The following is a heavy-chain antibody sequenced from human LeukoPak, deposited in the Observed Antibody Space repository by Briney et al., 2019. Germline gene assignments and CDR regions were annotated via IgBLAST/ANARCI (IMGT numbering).Heavy chain of an antibody. CDR1: GYTFTDYY. D-gene: IGHD5-24*01. J-gene: IGHJ4*02. V-gene: IGHV1-18*04. CDR3: ARGREMATTFDY. CDR2: ISAYNGNT. Sequence: ASVEVSCKASGYTFTDYYLLWVRQAPGQGLEWMGWISAYNGNTNYAQKLQGRVTMTTDTSTSTAYMELRSLRSDDTAVYYCARGREMATTFDYWGQGTLVTVSS.